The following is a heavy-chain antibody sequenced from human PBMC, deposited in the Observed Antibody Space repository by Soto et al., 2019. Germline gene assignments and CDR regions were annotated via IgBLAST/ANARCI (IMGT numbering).Heavy chain of an antibody. D-gene: IGHD1-26*01. V-gene: IGHV1-69*12. CDR2: IIPRFGTT. CDR3: ARRYSGSYTVQNWFDP. CDR1: GGTFSSYG. Sequence: QVQLVQSGAEVKKPGSSVKVSCKASGGTFSSYGVSWVRQAPGQGLEWMGGIIPRFGTTNYAQNFQGRVMITADESTSTADMELSSLRSQDAAVYYCARRYSGSYTVQNWFDPWGQGTLVTVSS. J-gene: IGHJ5*02.